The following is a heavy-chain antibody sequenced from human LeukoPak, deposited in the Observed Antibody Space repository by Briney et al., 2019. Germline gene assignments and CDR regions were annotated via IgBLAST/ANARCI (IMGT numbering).Heavy chain of an antibody. CDR2: IYVFGNT. V-gene: IGHV3-66*01. CDR1: GFSVRDYY. J-gene: IGHJ4*02. CDR3: AKGGPDGDYVGIPFDY. D-gene: IGHD4-17*01. Sequence: PGGSLRLSCEASGFSVRDYYMGWVRQAPGKGLEWVSIIYVFGNTYYTDSVKGRFTISRDNSKNTLYLQMNSLRAEDTAVYYCAKGGPDGDYVGIPFDYWGQGTLVTVSS.